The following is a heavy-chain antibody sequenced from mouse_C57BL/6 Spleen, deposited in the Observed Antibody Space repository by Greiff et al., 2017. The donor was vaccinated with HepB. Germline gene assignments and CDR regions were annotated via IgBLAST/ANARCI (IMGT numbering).Heavy chain of an antibody. CDR2: IDPSDSYT. CDR1: GYTFTSYW. CDR3: ARGTGTSPAWFAY. J-gene: IGHJ3*01. D-gene: IGHD4-1*01. Sequence: QVHVKQPGAELVMPGASVKLSCKASGYTFTSYWMHWVKQRPGQGLEWIGEIDPSDSYTNYNQKFKGKYTLTVDKSSSTAYMQLSSLTSEDSAVYYCARGTGTSPAWFAYWGQGTLVTVSA. V-gene: IGHV1-69*01.